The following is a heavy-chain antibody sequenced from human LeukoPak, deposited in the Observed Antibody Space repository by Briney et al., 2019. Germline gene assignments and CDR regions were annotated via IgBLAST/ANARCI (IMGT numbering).Heavy chain of an antibody. CDR1: GYTFTIYY. CDR2: INPNSGGT. Sequence: ASVTVSFKASGYTFTIYYMHWVRQAPGQGLEWMGWINPNSGGTNYAQKFQGRVTMTRDTSISTAYMELSRLRSDDTAVYYCASGFIAAAGFYYYGMDVWGQGTTVTVSS. V-gene: IGHV1-2*02. D-gene: IGHD6-13*01. J-gene: IGHJ6*02. CDR3: ASGFIAAAGFYYYGMDV.